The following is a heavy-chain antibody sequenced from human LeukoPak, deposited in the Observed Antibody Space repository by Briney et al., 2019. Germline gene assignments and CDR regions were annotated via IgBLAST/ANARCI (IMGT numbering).Heavy chain of an antibody. J-gene: IGHJ4*02. CDR3: AKRASGYYFDS. CDR2: ISTTGDTT. Sequence: GGSLRLSCAASGFTFSTYGMSWVRQAPGKGLEWVSTISTTGDTTYYTDSVKGRFTISRDNSQNTVYLQMSSLRAEDTAVFYCAKRASGYYFDSWGQGTLVTVSS. D-gene: IGHD5-12*01. V-gene: IGHV3-23*01. CDR1: GFTFSTYG.